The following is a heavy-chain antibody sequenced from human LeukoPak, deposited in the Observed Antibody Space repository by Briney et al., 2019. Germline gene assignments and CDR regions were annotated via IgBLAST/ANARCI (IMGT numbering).Heavy chain of an antibody. CDR2: IYTTGST. J-gene: IGHJ5*02. CDR3: AREDNGDYRNWFDP. CDR1: GGSISFYY. D-gene: IGHD4-17*01. V-gene: IGHV4-4*07. Sequence: SETLSLTCSVSGGSISFYYWSWIRQPAGKGLEWIGRIYTTGSTNYNPSLKSRVTMSVDTSKNQFSLKLSPVTAADTAVYYCAREDNGDYRNWFDPWGQGTLVTVSS.